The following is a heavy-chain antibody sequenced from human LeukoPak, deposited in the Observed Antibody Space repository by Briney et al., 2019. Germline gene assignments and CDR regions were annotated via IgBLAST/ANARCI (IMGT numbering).Heavy chain of an antibody. D-gene: IGHD3-10*01. V-gene: IGHV4-61*01. J-gene: IGHJ4*02. CDR1: GGSVSSGSYY. Sequence: SETLTLTCTVSGGSVSSGSYYWSWIRQPPEKGLEWIGYIYYSGSTNYNPSLKSRVTISVDTSKNQFSLKLSSVTAADTAVYYCARDSSYGSGSLDYWGQGTLVTVSS. CDR2: IYYSGST. CDR3: ARDSSYGSGSLDY.